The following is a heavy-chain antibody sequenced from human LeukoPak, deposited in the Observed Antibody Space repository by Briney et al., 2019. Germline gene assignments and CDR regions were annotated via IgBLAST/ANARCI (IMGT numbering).Heavy chain of an antibody. CDR2: IYYSGST. D-gene: IGHD3-9*01. V-gene: IGHV4-39*01. CDR1: GGSLSSNSYY. J-gene: IGHJ4*02. Sequence: SETLSLTCTVSGGSLSSNSYYWGWIRQPPGKGLEWIGGIYYSGSTYYNPSLKSRVTMSVDTSKNQFSLKLSSVTAADTAVYYCARPQERGYDILTGYLFWGQGTLVTVSS. CDR3: ARPQERGYDILTGYLF.